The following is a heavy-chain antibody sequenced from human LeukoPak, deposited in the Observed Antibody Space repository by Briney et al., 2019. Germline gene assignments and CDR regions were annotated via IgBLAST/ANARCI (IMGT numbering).Heavy chain of an antibody. Sequence: ASVKVSCKASGYTFTGYYMHWVRQAPGQGLEWMGWINPNSGGTNYAQKFQGRVTMTRDTSISTAYLQWSSLKASDTAMYYCARSGYSYGSDYYYYGMDVWGQGTTVTVSS. CDR3: ARSGYSYGSDYYYYGMDV. D-gene: IGHD5-18*01. V-gene: IGHV1-2*02. CDR1: GYTFTGYY. J-gene: IGHJ6*02. CDR2: INPNSGGT.